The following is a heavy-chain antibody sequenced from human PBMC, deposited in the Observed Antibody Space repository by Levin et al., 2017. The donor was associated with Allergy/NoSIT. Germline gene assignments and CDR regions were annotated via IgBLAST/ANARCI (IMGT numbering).Heavy chain of an antibody. J-gene: IGHJ4*02. CDR1: GGSVSSGDYY. D-gene: IGHD2/OR15-2a*01. CDR3: ARGSPFDY. V-gene: IGHV4-61*08. Sequence: SETLSLTCTVSGGSVSSGDYYWSWIRQPPGTGLEWIAYIYNTRGTNYNSSLKSRVTISVDTSKNKFSLSLSSVTAADTAVYYCARGSPFDYWGQGTLVTVSS. CDR2: IYNTRGT.